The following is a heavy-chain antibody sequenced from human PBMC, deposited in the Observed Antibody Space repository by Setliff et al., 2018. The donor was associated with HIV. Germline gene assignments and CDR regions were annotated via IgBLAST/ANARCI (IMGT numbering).Heavy chain of an antibody. D-gene: IGHD1-20*01. CDR1: GGSFSGYY. J-gene: IGHJ6*02. Sequence: SETLSLTCAVYGGSFSGYYWSWIRQPPGKGLEWIGEINHSGSTNYNPSLKSRVTISVDTSKNQFSLKLSSVTAEDTAVYYCARDPGRYNGMDVWGQGTTVTVSS. CDR2: INHSGST. V-gene: IGHV4-34*01. CDR3: ARDPGRYNGMDV.